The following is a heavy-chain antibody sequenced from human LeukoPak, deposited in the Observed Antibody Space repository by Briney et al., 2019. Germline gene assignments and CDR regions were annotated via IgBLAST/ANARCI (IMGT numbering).Heavy chain of an antibody. V-gene: IGHV4-4*07. CDR2: VYSSGST. J-gene: IGHJ5*02. CDR1: GGSISGYY. CDR3: ARGSPSTAAVPAS. Sequence: PSETLSLTCTVSGGSISGYYWSWIRQPAGKGLEWIGRVYSSGSTNYNPSFESRVTMSVDTSKSQISLRLSSVTAADTAVYYCARGSPSTAAVPASWGQGTLVTVSS. D-gene: IGHD6-13*01.